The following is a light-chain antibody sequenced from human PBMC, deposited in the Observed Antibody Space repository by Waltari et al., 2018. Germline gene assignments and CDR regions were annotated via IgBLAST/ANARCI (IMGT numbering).Light chain of an antibody. CDR2: ATS. CDR3: QQSHSAPYT. J-gene: IGKJ2*01. CDR1: QSVGSY. V-gene: IGKV1-39*01. Sequence: DIQMTQSPSSLSASVGDRVTITCRASQSVGSYLNWYQHKPGEAPKLLIYATSTLQTGVPSRFSGSGYGKDFTLTITSLQAEDFSSYYCQQSHSAPYTFGQGTNLQI.